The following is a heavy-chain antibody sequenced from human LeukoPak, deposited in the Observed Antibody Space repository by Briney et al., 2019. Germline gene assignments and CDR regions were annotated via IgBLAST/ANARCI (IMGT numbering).Heavy chain of an antibody. D-gene: IGHD3-9*01. CDR2: INQDGREK. CDR1: EFVFTNYW. J-gene: IGHJ4*02. CDR3: ARARYFDASAHYHHFDY. V-gene: IGHV3-7*01. Sequence: PGGSLRLSCAASEFVFTNYWMTWVRQAPGKGLEWVANINQDGREKYYVDSVKGRFTISRDNAKNSLYLQMNSLRAEDTAVYYCARARYFDASAHYHHFDYWGPGTLVTVSS.